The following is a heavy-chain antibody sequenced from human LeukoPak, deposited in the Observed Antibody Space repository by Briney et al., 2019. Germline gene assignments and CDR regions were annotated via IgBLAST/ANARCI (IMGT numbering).Heavy chain of an antibody. V-gene: IGHV3-74*01. Sequence: GGSLRLSCAASGFTFRSNWMHWVRQPPGEGLVWVSLINSDGSSTTYADSVRGRFTISRDNAKNTLYLQMNSLRAEDTAVYYCARTLADAFDIWGQGTIVTVSS. CDR2: INSDGSST. CDR3: ARTLADAFDI. CDR1: GFTFRSNW. J-gene: IGHJ3*02. D-gene: IGHD3-16*01.